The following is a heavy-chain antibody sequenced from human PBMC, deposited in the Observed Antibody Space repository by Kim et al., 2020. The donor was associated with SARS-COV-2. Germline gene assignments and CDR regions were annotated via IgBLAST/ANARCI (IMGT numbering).Heavy chain of an antibody. Sequence: GGSLRLSCADSGFTFSSYTMNWVRQAPGKGLEWLSSISSSSTYIYYADSVKGRFTISRDNAKNSLYLQMSSLRADDTALYFCATHSGAYSSSSFYDSWGQGTLVTVSS. CDR3: ATHSGAYSSSSFYDS. D-gene: IGHD6-6*01. V-gene: IGHV3-21*01. CDR2: ISSSSTYI. CDR1: GFTFSSYT. J-gene: IGHJ4*02.